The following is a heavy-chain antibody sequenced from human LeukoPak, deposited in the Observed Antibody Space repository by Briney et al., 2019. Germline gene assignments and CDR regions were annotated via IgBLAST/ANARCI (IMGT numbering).Heavy chain of an antibody. CDR3: AGAPYDYVWGSYRPNHDAFDI. D-gene: IGHD3-16*02. CDR2: IYTSGST. V-gene: IGHV4-4*07. Sequence: PSETLSLTCTVSGGSISSYYWSWIRQPAGKGLEWIGRIYTSGSTNYNPSLKSRVTISVDTSKNQFSLKLSSVTAADTAVYYCAGAPYDYVWGSYRPNHDAFDIWGQGTMVTVSS. J-gene: IGHJ3*02. CDR1: GGSISSYY.